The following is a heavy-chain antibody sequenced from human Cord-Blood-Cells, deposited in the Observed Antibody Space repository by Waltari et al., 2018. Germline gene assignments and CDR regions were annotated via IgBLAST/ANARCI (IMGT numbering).Heavy chain of an antibody. J-gene: IGHJ5*02. CDR1: GGSFSGYY. V-gene: IGHV4-34*01. Sequence: QVQLQQWGAGLLKPSETLSLTCAVYGGSFSGYYWSWIRQPPGKGLEWIGEIKHSGSTNYNPSLKSRVTISVDTSKNQFSLKLSSVTAADTAVYYCAGSGYSSSWYDTWGQGTLVTVSS. CDR2: IKHSGST. D-gene: IGHD6-13*01. CDR3: AGSGYSSSWYDT.